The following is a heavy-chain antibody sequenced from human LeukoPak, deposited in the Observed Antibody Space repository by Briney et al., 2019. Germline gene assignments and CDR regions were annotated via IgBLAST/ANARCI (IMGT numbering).Heavy chain of an antibody. CDR2: IRYDGSDS. V-gene: IGHV3-30*02. J-gene: IGHJ3*01. CDR1: GFTFSDYY. CDR3: ALIGVVIPPDTYDV. Sequence: PGGSLRLSCAASGFTFSDYYMSWIRQAPGKGLEWLAFIRYDGSDSYYADSVKGRFTISRDNSKKTLYLQMDSLRTEDTAFYYCALIGVVIPPDTYDVWGQGTLVTVSS. D-gene: IGHD2-21*01.